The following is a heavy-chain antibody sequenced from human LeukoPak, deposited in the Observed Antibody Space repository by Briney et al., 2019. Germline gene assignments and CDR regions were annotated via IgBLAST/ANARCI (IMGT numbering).Heavy chain of an antibody. CDR3: ARDWPGISLHFDL. CDR2: VNLNDGDT. V-gene: IGHV1-2*04. D-gene: IGHD2-15*01. CDR1: VYTFNAYY. Sequence: ASMKVSCKASVYTFNAYYMYWVRQAPRQGIERMGRVNLNDGDTTYAQKFGGWVTMTTDTTISTAYMDLRRLTSDDTAVYYCARDWPGISLHFDLWGRGTLITVSS. J-gene: IGHJ2*01.